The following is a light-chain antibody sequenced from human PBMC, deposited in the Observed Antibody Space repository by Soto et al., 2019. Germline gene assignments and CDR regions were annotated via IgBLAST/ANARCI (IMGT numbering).Light chain of an antibody. Sequence: EIVLTQSPATLSLSPGARATLSCRASQSVSSCLAWYQQKPGQAPRLLIYDASNRATGIPARFSGSGSGTDFALTISSLEPEDFAVYYCQQRCNWPPVTFGGGTKVEIK. V-gene: IGKV3-11*01. CDR1: QSVSSC. CDR3: QQRCNWPPVT. CDR2: DAS. J-gene: IGKJ4*01.